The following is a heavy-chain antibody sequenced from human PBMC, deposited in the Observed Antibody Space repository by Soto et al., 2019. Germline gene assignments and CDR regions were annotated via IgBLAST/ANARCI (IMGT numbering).Heavy chain of an antibody. D-gene: IGHD3-22*01. V-gene: IGHV3-23*01. CDR1: RFTFSSYA. J-gene: IGHJ3*02. Sequence: GGSLRLSCAASRFTFSSYARSWVRQAPGKGLEWVSAISGSGGSTYYADSVKGRFTISRDNSKNTLYLQMNSLRAEDTAVYYCATTMIVAWRDAFDICGQGTMVTVS. CDR3: ATTMIVAWRDAFDI. CDR2: ISGSGGST.